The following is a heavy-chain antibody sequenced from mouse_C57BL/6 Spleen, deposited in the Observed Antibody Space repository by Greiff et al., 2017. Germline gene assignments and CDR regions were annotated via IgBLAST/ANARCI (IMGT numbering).Heavy chain of an antibody. CDR1: GYTFTDYY. CDR3: ARSVGTEAWFAY. J-gene: IGHJ3*01. V-gene: IGHV1-76*01. D-gene: IGHD4-1*01. CDR2: IYPGSGNT. Sequence: QVQLQQSGAELVRPGASVKLSCKASGYTFTDYYINWVKQRPGQGLEWIARIYPGSGNTYYNEKFKGKATLTAEKSSSTAYMQLSSLTSEDSAVYFCARSVGTEAWFAYWGQGTLVTVSA.